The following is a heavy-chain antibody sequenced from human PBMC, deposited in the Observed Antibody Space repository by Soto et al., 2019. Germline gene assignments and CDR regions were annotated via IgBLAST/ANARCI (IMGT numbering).Heavy chain of an antibody. Sequence: EVQLFESGGGLVQPGGSLRLSCAASGFTFSSYAMRWVRQAPGKGLEWVSAISGSGGSTYYEDSVKGRFTNSRDNSKNTLYLQMNSLRAEDTAVYYCARRGSGSYYDYWGQGTLVTVSS. D-gene: IGHD1-26*01. CDR1: GFTFSSYA. V-gene: IGHV3-23*01. CDR2: ISGSGGST. J-gene: IGHJ4*02. CDR3: ARRGSGSYYDY.